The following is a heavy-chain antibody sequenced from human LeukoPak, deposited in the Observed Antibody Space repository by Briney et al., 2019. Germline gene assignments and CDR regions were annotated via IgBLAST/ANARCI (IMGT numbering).Heavy chain of an antibody. CDR3: ARDHQVSYFDY. J-gene: IGHJ4*02. CDR1: GGSFSGYY. D-gene: IGHD6-6*01. CDR2: ISDDGSNE. V-gene: IGHV3-30*03. Sequence: LSLTCAVYGGSFSGYYWSWVRQAPGKGLEWVALISDDGSNESFADSVKGRFTISRDNSKNTLYLQMNSLRADDTAVYYCARDHQVSYFDYWGQGTLVTVSS.